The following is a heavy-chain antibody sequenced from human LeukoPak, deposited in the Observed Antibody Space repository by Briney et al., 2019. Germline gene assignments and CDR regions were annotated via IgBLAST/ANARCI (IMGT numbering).Heavy chain of an antibody. CDR2: INHSGST. CDR1: GGSLSSSSYY. Sequence: SESLSLTCTVSGGSLSSSSYYWGWIRQTPGKGLEWIGEINHSGSTNYNPSLKSRVTISVDTSKNQFSLKLSSVTAADTAVYYCADDYGNYWGQGTLVTVSS. CDR3: ADDYGNY. J-gene: IGHJ4*02. V-gene: IGHV4-39*07. D-gene: IGHD4-17*01.